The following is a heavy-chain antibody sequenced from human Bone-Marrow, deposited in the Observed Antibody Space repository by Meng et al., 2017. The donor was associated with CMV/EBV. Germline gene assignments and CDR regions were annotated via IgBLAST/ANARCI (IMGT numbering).Heavy chain of an antibody. Sequence: SETLSLTCAVYGGSFSGYYWSWIRQPPGKGLEWIGEINHSGSTNYNPSLKSRVTISVDTSKNQFSLKLSPVTAADTAVYYCACKKPRDVLRLLEWKNNWFDPWGQGTLVTVSS. D-gene: IGHD3-3*01. J-gene: IGHJ5*02. CDR3: ACKKPRDVLRLLEWKNNWFDP. CDR2: INHSGST. V-gene: IGHV4-34*01. CDR1: GGSFSGYY.